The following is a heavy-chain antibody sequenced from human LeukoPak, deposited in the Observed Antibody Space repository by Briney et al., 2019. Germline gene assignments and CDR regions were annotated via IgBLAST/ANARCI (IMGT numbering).Heavy chain of an antibody. CDR3: AKLHDYGMDV. Sequence: PSQTLSLTCTVPGGSISSGGYYWSWIRQHPAKGLERIGYIYYSGSTYYNPSLKSRVTISVDTSKNQFSLNLSSVTAPDTAVYYCAKLHDYGMDVWGQGTTVTVPS. V-gene: IGHV4-31*03. D-gene: IGHD1-26*01. CDR2: IYYSGST. CDR1: GGSISSGGYY. J-gene: IGHJ6*02.